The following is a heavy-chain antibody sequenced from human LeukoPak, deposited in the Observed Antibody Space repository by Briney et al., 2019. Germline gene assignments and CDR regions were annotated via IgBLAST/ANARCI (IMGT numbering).Heavy chain of an antibody. Sequence: SVKVSCKASGGTFSTYAISWVRQAPGQGLEWMGGIIPIFGTANYAQKFQGRVTITADESTSTAYMELSSLRSEDTAVYYCARDREQWLQFAELDYWGQGTLVTVSS. CDR3: ARDREQWLQFAELDY. D-gene: IGHD5-24*01. J-gene: IGHJ4*02. V-gene: IGHV1-69*13. CDR2: IIPIFGTA. CDR1: GGTFSTYA.